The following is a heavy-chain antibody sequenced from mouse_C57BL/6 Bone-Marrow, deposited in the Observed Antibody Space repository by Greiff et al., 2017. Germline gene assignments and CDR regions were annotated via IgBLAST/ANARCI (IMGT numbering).Heavy chain of an antibody. V-gene: IGHV14-4*01. Sequence: EVQLQQSGAELVRPGASVKLSCTASGFNIKDDYMHWVKQRPEQGLEWIGWIDPENGDTEYASKFQGKATITADTSSNTAYLQISSLTSEDTAVYYCTTESLITTDYWGQGTTLTVSS. D-gene: IGHD1-1*01. CDR2: IDPENGDT. CDR1: GFNIKDDY. CDR3: TTESLITTDY. J-gene: IGHJ2*01.